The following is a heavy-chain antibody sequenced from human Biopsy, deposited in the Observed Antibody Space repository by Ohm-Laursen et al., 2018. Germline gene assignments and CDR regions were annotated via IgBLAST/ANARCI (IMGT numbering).Heavy chain of an antibody. J-gene: IGHJ2*01. CDR3: ASAGYNPDWNFDL. V-gene: IGHV4-59*12. D-gene: IGHD5-24*01. CDR1: GGPIDSYY. CDR2: IYFTGKT. Sequence: PGTLSLTCTVSGGPIDSYYWSWIRQPPGKALEWIGYIYFTGKTSYNPSLKRRVTMSVNTSKKRFSLRLSSVTAADTAVYYCASAGYNPDWNFDLWGRGTRVTVSS.